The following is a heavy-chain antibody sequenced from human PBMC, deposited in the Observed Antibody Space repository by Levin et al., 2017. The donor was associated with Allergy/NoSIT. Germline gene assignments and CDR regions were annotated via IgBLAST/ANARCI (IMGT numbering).Heavy chain of an antibody. V-gene: IGHV3-33*01. D-gene: IGHD6-19*01. CDR2: IWYDGSNK. CDR3: ARAVAGPYYMDV. CDR1: GFTFSSYG. J-gene: IGHJ6*03. Sequence: HPGGSLRLSCAASGFTFSSYGMHWVRQAPGKGLEWVAVIWYDGSNKYYADSVKGRFTISRDNSKNTLYLQMNSLRAEDTAVYYCARAVAGPYYMDVWGKGTTVTVSS.